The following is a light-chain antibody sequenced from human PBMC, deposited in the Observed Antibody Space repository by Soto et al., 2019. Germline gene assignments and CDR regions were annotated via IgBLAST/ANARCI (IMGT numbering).Light chain of an antibody. V-gene: IGLV1-47*01. CDR3: AAWDDSLSGVV. CDR2: RDS. Sequence: QSVLTQPPSASGTPGQTVTISCSGSNSNIGRNYVYWYQQLPGTAPKLLIYRDSRRPSGVPDRFSGSKSGTSASLAISGLRSEDEADYYCAAWDDSLSGVVFGGGTKLTVL. J-gene: IGLJ2*01. CDR1: NSNIGRNY.